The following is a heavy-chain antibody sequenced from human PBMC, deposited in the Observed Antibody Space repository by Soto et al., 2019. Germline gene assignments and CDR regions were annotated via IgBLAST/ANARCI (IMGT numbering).Heavy chain of an antibody. CDR1: GLTLNSYA. D-gene: IGHD6-19*01. Sequence: GGSMKLSCAASGLTLNSYAMSWVRQAPGKGLEWVSAISGSGGSTYYADSVKGRFTISRDNSKNTLYLQMNSLRAEDTAVYYCAKFRSGYTDYFDYWGQGTLVTVSS. CDR2: ISGSGGST. CDR3: AKFRSGYTDYFDY. V-gene: IGHV3-23*01. J-gene: IGHJ4*02.